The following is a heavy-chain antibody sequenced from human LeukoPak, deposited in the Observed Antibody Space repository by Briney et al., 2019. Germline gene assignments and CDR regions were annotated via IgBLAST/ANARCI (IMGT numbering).Heavy chain of an antibody. CDR3: ARGDDSGYYDYFDY. Sequence: GGSLRLSCAASGFTFSDYYMSWIRQAPGKGLEWVSTIYTGGNTYYAASVKGRFTISRDFSKNTVFLHMNSLRAEDTAMYYCARGDDSGYYDYFDYWGQGALVTVSS. J-gene: IGHJ4*02. CDR2: IYTGGNT. D-gene: IGHD3-22*01. V-gene: IGHV3-53*01. CDR1: GFTFSDYY.